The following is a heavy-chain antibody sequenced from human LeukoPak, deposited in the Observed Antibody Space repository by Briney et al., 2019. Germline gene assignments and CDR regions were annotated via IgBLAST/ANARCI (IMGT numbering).Heavy chain of an antibody. Sequence: ASVKVSCKASGGTFSSYAISWVRQAPGQGLEWMGRIIPIFGTANYAQKFQGRVTITTDDSTSTAYMELSSLTSEDTAVYYCARDNLIAARGSLGWFDPWGQGTLVTVSS. D-gene: IGHD6-6*01. J-gene: IGHJ5*02. CDR3: ARDNLIAARGSLGWFDP. CDR1: GGTFSSYA. V-gene: IGHV1-69*05. CDR2: IIPIFGTA.